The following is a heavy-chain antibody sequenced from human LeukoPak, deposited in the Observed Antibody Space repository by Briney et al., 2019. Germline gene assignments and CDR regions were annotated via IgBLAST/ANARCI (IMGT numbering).Heavy chain of an antibody. D-gene: IGHD1-26*01. V-gene: IGHV4-59*01. J-gene: IGHJ6*04. CDR1: GGSISSSY. Sequence: SETLSLTCTVSGGSISSSYWSWIRQPPGKGLEWIGYIYYSGNMNYNPSLKSRVTIFVDTSTNQISLKMNSVTAADTAMYFCARVPSRLGATDVWGKGTTVTVSS. CDR2: IYYSGNM. CDR3: ARVPSRLGATDV.